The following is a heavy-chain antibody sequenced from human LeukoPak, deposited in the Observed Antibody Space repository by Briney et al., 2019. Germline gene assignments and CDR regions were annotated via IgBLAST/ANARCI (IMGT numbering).Heavy chain of an antibody. J-gene: IGHJ4*02. CDR2: ISAYNGNT. Sequence: GASVKVSCKASGYTFTSYGISWVRQAPGQGLEWMGWISAYNGNTNYAQKLQGRVTMTTDTSTSTAYMELRSLRSDDTAVYYCAAGYNGSGSPKLVPFDYWGQGTLVTVSS. D-gene: IGHD3-10*01. V-gene: IGHV1-18*01. CDR1: GYTFTSYG. CDR3: AAGYNGSGSPKLVPFDY.